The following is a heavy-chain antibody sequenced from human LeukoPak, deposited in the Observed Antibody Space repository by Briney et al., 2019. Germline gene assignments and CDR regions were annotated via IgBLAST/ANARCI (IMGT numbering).Heavy chain of an antibody. CDR2: IIPIFGTA. V-gene: IGHV1-69*13. D-gene: IGHD1-26*01. J-gene: IGHJ5*02. CDR3: ARDPAPGGSYGARLTGWFDP. Sequence: SVKVSCKASGGTFSSYAISWVRQAPGQGLEWMGGIIPIFGTANYAQKFQGRVTITADESTSTAYMELSSLRSEDTAVYYCARDPAPGGSYGARLTGWFDPWGQGTLVTVSS. CDR1: GGTFSSYA.